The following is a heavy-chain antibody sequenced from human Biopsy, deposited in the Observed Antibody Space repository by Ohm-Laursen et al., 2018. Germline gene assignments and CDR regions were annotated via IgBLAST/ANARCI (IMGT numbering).Heavy chain of an antibody. V-gene: IGHV4-59*08. CDR3: ARLWGGYHFHGMDV. CDR2: IYYSGST. D-gene: IGHD7-27*01. CDR1: GGSISSYY. Sequence: GTLSLTCTVFGGSISSYYWSWIRQPPGKGLECIGYIYYSGSTNYSPSLKSRVTMSVDTSKNQFSLKLSSVTAADTAVYYCARLWGGYHFHGMDVWGQGTTVTVSS. J-gene: IGHJ6*02.